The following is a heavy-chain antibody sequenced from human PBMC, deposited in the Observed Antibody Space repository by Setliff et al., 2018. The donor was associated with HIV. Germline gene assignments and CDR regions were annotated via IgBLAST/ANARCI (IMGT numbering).Heavy chain of an antibody. CDR1: GFTFSSYS. J-gene: IGHJ3*02. Sequence: LRLSCAASGFTFSSYSMNWVRQAPGKGLEWVSYISSSSSTIYYADSVKGRLTISRDNAKNSLYLQMNSLRAEDTAVYYCARGESGSYFDAFDIWGQGTMVTVSS. CDR3: ARGESGSYFDAFDI. CDR2: ISSSSSTI. D-gene: IGHD1-26*01. V-gene: IGHV3-48*04.